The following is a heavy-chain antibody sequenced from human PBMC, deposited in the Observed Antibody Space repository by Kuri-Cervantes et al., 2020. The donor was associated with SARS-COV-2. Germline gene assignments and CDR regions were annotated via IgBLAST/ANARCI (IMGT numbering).Heavy chain of an antibody. D-gene: IGHD2-2*01. V-gene: IGHV1-69*06. J-gene: IGHJ6*03. Sequence: SVKVSCKASGGTFSSYAISWVRQAPGQGLEWMGGIIPIFGTANYAQKFQGRVTIAADKSTSTAYMELSSLRSEDTAVYYCARARTWDYYYYYMDVWGKGTTVTV. CDR3: ARARTWDYYYYYMDV. CDR1: GGTFSSYA. CDR2: IIPIFGTA.